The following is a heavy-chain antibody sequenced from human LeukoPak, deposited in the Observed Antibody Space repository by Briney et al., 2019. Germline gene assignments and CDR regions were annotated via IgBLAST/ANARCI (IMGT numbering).Heavy chain of an antibody. CDR3: ARKAAVFYGLDV. Sequence: GGSLRLSCAASGFTFGSHAMQWVRQAPGKGLECVSAISSNGGSTYYANSVKGRFAISRDNSKNTLFLQMGSLRADDMAVYYCARKAAVFYGLDVWGQGTTVTVSS. D-gene: IGHD6-13*01. CDR2: ISSNGGST. CDR1: GFTFGSHA. J-gene: IGHJ6*02. V-gene: IGHV3-64*01.